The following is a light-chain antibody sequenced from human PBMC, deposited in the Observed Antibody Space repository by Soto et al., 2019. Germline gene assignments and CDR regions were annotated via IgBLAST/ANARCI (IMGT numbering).Light chain of an antibody. CDR2: EVS. Sequence: QSALTQPASVSGSPGQSITISCTGTSSDIGGYNYVSWYQHHPGKAPKLIIYEVSNRPSGVSNRFSGSKSGNTASLTISGLQAEDEADYYCSSYITINTFYVVGTGTKVTVL. J-gene: IGLJ1*01. V-gene: IGLV2-14*01. CDR1: SSDIGGYNY. CDR3: SSYITINTFYV.